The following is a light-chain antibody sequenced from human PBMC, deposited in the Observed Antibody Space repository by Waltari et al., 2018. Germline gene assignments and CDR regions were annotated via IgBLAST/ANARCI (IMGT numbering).Light chain of an antibody. Sequence: EIVLTQSPGTLSLSPGERATLSCRASQSVGRSLAWYQQRPGQAPRLRIYGAFIRATGIADRFSGSGSGTDFSLTISRLEPEDFAVYYCQHYLRVPVTFGLGTKVEIK. J-gene: IGKJ1*01. V-gene: IGKV3-20*01. CDR3: QHYLRVPVT. CDR1: QSVGRS. CDR2: GAF.